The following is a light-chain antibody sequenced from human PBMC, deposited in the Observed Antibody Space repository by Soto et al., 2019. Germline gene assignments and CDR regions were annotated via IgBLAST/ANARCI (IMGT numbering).Light chain of an antibody. J-gene: IGLJ1*01. CDR2: DVS. V-gene: IGLV2-14*01. Sequence: QSALTQPASVSWSPGQSITISCTGTTSDVGGYNYVSWYQQRPGKAPKLMIYDVSSRPSGVSNRFSGSKSGNTASLTVSGLQAEDEADYYCSSYTSDDILRVFGTGTKVTVL. CDR1: TSDVGGYNY. CDR3: SSYTSDDILRV.